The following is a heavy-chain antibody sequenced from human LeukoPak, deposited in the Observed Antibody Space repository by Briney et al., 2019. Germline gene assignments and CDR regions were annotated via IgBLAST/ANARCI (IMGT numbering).Heavy chain of an antibody. D-gene: IGHD3-10*01. V-gene: IGHV4-39*07. CDR3: ARGYGTRQGYYGSGSYYSRRWFDP. J-gene: IGHJ5*02. CDR2: INHSGST. CDR1: GGSISSSSYY. Sequence: SETLSLTCTVSGGSISSSSYYWGWIRQPPGKGLEWIGEINHSGSTNYNPSLKSRVTISVDTSKNQFSLKLSSVTAADTAVYYCARGYGTRQGYYGSGSYYSRRWFDPWGQGTLVTVSS.